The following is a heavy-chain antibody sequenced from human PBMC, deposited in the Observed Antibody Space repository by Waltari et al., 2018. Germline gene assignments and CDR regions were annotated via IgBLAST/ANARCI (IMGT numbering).Heavy chain of an antibody. D-gene: IGHD5-18*01. V-gene: IGHV3-33*01. Sequence: QVQLVESGGGVVQPGRSLRLSCAASGFTFSSYGMPWVRQAPGKALEWVAVILYDGSNKYYADSVKGRFTISRDNSKTPLYLQMNSLRAEDTAVYYCARDKTAMGPYGMDVWGQGTTVTVSS. CDR1: GFTFSSYG. J-gene: IGHJ6*02. CDR3: ARDKTAMGPYGMDV. CDR2: ILYDGSNK.